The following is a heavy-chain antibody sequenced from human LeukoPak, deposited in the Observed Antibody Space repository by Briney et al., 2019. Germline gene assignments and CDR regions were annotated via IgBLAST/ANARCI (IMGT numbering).Heavy chain of an antibody. Sequence: GGSLRLSCAASGFTVSSNYMSWVRQAPGKGLEWVSAISSSGDITFYADSVKGRFTISRDNSRYTLYLQMNSLRAEDAAMYYCAKDRSNYHESNGHYYRRNGDYWGQGTLVTVSS. V-gene: IGHV3-23*01. CDR1: GFTVSSNY. J-gene: IGHJ4*02. CDR2: ISSSGDIT. D-gene: IGHD3-22*01. CDR3: AKDRSNYHESNGHYYRRNGDY.